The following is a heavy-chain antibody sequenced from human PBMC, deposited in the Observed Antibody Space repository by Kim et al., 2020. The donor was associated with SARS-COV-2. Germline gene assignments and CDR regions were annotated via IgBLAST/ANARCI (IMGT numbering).Heavy chain of an antibody. CDR2: IKSTTDGGTA. J-gene: IGHJ4*02. D-gene: IGHD3-16*01. Sequence: GGSLRLSCAGSGLTVSHAWMSWVRQAPGKGLEWVGLIKSTTDGGTAHYAAPVRGRITISRDDSKNTLYLQINSLKSEDTAVYYCTTADHAERWERFDYWGRGTRVTVSS. CDR3: TTADHAERWERFDY. V-gene: IGHV3-15*01. CDR1: GLTVSHAW.